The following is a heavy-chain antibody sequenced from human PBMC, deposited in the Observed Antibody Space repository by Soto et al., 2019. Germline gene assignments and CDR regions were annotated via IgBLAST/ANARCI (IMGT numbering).Heavy chain of an antibody. D-gene: IGHD3-3*01. V-gene: IGHV5-10-1*01. CDR2: IDPSDSYT. Sequence: PGESLKISCKGSGYSFTSYWISWVRQMPGKGLEWMGRIDPSDSYTNYSPSFQGHVTISADKSISTAYLQWSSLKASDTAMYYCARLSDFWSGYRQNPYYYGMDVWGQGTTVTVSS. CDR1: GYSFTSYW. CDR3: ARLSDFWSGYRQNPYYYGMDV. J-gene: IGHJ6*02.